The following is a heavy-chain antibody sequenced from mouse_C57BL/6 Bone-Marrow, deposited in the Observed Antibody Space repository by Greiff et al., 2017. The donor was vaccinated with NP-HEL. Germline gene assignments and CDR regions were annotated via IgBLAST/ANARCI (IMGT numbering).Heavy chain of an antibody. D-gene: IGHD1-1*01. Sequence: EVKLMGSGGGLVKPGGSLKLSCAASGFTFSSYAMSWVRQTPEKRLEWVATISDGGSYTYYPDNVKGRFTISRDNAKNNLYLQMSHLKSEDTAMYYCARDNYGSRDWYFDVWGTGTTVTVSS. CDR3: ARDNYGSRDWYFDV. CDR1: GFTFSSYA. CDR2: ISDGGSYT. V-gene: IGHV5-4*01. J-gene: IGHJ1*03.